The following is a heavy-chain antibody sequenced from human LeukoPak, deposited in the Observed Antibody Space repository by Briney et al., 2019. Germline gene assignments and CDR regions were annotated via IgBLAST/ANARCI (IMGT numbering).Heavy chain of an antibody. D-gene: IGHD4-17*01. CDR1: GGSISSSNYY. J-gene: IGHJ5*02. CDR2: VYYSGST. V-gene: IGHV4-39*07. Sequence: PSETLSLTCTVSGGSISSSNYYWGWIRQPPGKGLECIGSVYYSGSTYYNPSLKSRVTISVDTSKNQFSLKLSSVTAADTAVYYCARKRSHDYGDRWFDPWGQGTLVTVSS. CDR3: ARKRSHDYGDRWFDP.